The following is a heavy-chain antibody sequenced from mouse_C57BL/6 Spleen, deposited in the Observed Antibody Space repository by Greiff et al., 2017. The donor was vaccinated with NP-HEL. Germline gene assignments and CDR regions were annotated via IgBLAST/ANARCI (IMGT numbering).Heavy chain of an antibody. V-gene: IGHV1-82*01. Sequence: QVQLKESGPELVKPGASVKISCKASGYAFSSSWMNWVKQRPGKGLEWIGRIYPGDGDTNYNEKFKGKATLTADKSSSTAYMQLSSLTSEDSAVYFCARDYYYGSSYDAMDYWGQGTSVTVSS. CDR2: IYPGDGDT. J-gene: IGHJ4*01. CDR3: ARDYYYGSSYDAMDY. CDR1: GYAFSSSW. D-gene: IGHD1-1*01.